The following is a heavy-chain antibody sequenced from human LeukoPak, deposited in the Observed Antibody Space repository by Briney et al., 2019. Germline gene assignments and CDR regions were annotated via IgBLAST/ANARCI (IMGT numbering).Heavy chain of an antibody. J-gene: IGHJ5*02. D-gene: IGHD6-6*01. V-gene: IGHV4-34*01. CDR2: INHSGST. CDR3: ARGPGRKYSSSPTINWFDP. Sequence: PSETLSLTCAVYGGSFSGYYWSWIRQPPGKGLEWTGEINHSGSTNYNPSLKSRVTISVDTSKNQFSLELSSVTAADTAVYYCARGPGRKYSSSPTINWFDPWGQGTLVTVSS. CDR1: GGSFSGYY.